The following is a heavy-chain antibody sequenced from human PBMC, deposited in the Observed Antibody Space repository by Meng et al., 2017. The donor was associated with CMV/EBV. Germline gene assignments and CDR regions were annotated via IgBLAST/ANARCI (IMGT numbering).Heavy chain of an antibody. CDR1: GYTFTGYY. J-gene: IGHJ3*02. D-gene: IGHD3-22*01. CDR3: ARASSGYGSAFDI. V-gene: IGHV1-2*02. Sequence: ASVKVSCKASGYTFTGYYMHWVRQAPGQGLEWMGWINPNSGGTNYAQKFQGRVTMTRDMSISTAYMELSRLRSDDTAVYYCARASSGYGSAFDIWGQGTMVTVSS. CDR2: INPNSGGT.